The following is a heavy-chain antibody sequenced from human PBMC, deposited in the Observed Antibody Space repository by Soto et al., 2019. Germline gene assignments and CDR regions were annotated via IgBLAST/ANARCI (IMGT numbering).Heavy chain of an antibody. CDR3: ARGLQVVPAAITYYYGMDV. CDR1: GGSFSGYY. CDR2: INHSGST. J-gene: IGHJ6*02. Sequence: QVQLQQWGAGLLKPSETLSLTCAVYGGSFSGYYWCWIRQPPGKGLEWIGEINHSGSTNYNPSLKSRVTISVDTSKNQFSLKLSSVPAADTAVYYCARGLQVVPAAITYYYGMDVWGQGTTVTVSS. V-gene: IGHV4-34*01. D-gene: IGHD2-2*01.